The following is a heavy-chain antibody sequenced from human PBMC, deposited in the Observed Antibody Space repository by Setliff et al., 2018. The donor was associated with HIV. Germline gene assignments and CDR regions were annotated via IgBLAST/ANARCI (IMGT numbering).Heavy chain of an antibody. D-gene: IGHD3-9*01. CDR2: IIPIFGTT. J-gene: IGHJ6*03. CDR1: GGRFSNYG. CDR3: ARAVVPTYYDVLTGYVYYMDV. V-gene: IGHV1-69*13. Sequence: SVKVSCKASGGRFSNYGISWVRQAPGQGLEWMGGIIPIFGTTNYAQMFQGRVTMTADESTSTAYMELSSLRSEDTAVYYCARAVVPTYYDVLTGYVYYMDVWGKGTKVTVSS.